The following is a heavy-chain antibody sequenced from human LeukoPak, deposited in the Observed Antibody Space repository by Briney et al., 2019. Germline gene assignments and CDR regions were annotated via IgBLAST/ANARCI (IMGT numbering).Heavy chain of an antibody. Sequence: ASVKVSCKVSGYTLTELSMHWVRQAPGKGLEWMGGFDPEDGETIYAQKFQGRVTMTEDTSTDTAYMELSSLRPEDTAVYYCATGFKILIGSDFDYWGQGTLVTVSS. CDR1: GYTLTELS. J-gene: IGHJ4*02. V-gene: IGHV1-24*01. CDR2: FDPEDGET. CDR3: ATGFKILIGSDFDY. D-gene: IGHD3-9*01.